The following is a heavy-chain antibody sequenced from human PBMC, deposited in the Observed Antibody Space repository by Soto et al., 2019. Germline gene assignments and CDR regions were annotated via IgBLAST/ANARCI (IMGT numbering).Heavy chain of an antibody. Sequence: SETLSLTCTVSGGSISSYYWSWIRQPPWKGLESIGYLYYGRSANYNPSLKSRVTLSVDTSTNQCSLTLSSMTAADTAVYYCALRSMAVVPEYWGQGALVT. D-gene: IGHD3-22*01. J-gene: IGHJ4*02. CDR2: LYYGRSA. CDR3: ALRSMAVVPEY. V-gene: IGHV4-59*01. CDR1: GGSISSYY.